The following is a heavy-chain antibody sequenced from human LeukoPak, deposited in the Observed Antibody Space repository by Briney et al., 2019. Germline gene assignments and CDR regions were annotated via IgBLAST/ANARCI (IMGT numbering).Heavy chain of an antibody. CDR1: GFTFSSYA. CDR2: ISGSGGST. V-gene: IGHV3-23*01. D-gene: IGHD1-1*01. CDR3: AKDPVTTGTTEDY. Sequence: GGSLRLSCAASGFTFSSYAMSWVRQAPGKGREGVSAISGSGGSTYYAASVKGRFTISRDNSKNTLYLQMNSLRAEDTAVYYCAKDPVTTGTTEDYWGQGTLVTVSS. J-gene: IGHJ4*02.